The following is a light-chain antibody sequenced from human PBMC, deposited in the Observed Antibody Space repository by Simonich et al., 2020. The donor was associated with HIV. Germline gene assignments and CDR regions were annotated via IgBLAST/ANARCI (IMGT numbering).Light chain of an antibody. J-gene: IGLJ3*02. V-gene: IGLV2-14*03. CDR3: SSYTSSSTWV. CDR2: DVS. CDR1: RSDVGVYNY. Sequence: QSALPQPRSVSGSPGQSITISCTGTRSDVGVYNYVSWYQQHPGKAPKLMLYDVSHRPSVVSNRFSGSKSGNTASLTISGLQAEDEADYYCSSYTSSSTWVFGGGTKLTVL.